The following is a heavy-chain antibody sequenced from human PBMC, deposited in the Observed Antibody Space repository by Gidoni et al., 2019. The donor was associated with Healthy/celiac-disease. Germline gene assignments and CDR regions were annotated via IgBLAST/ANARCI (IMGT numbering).Heavy chain of an antibody. CDR2: IIPILGIA. CDR1: GGTFSSYA. D-gene: IGHD6-13*01. J-gene: IGHJ5*02. V-gene: IGHV1-69*04. CDR3: ARVGSSSSWYWFDH. Sequence: QVQLVQSVAAVTKPGSSLKVSCKASGGTFSSYAISWVRQVPGQGLECRGRIIPILGIANYAQKFQGRVTITADKATSTAYMELSSMRSEDTAVYYCARVGSSSSWYWFDHWGQGTLVTVSS.